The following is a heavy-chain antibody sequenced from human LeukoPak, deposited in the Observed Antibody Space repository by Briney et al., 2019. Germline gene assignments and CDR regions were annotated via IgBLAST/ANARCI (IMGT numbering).Heavy chain of an antibody. J-gene: IGHJ4*02. Sequence: GGSLRLSCAASGFTFNNYWMHWVRQAPGKGLVWVSRINGDGSSTNYADSVKGRFTISRDNAKNTLNLQMNSLRAEDAAVYYCTGGGYTLTTIDYWGQGTLATVSS. V-gene: IGHV3-74*01. CDR2: INGDGSST. CDR1: GFTFNNYW. D-gene: IGHD3-16*02. CDR3: TGGGYTLTTIDY.